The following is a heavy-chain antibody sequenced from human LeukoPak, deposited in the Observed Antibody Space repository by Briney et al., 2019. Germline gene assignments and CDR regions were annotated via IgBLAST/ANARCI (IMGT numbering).Heavy chain of an antibody. Sequence: PSETLSLTCTVSDDSISSGTYYWNWIRQPAGKGLEWIGRIHTSGSTNYNPSLKSRVTISVDTSKNQFSLRLSSVTAADTAVYYCARHLRVTGYYYYMDVWGKGTTVTISS. D-gene: IGHD5-12*01. J-gene: IGHJ6*03. CDR1: DDSISSGTYY. V-gene: IGHV4-61*02. CDR2: IHTSGST. CDR3: ARHLRVTGYYYYMDV.